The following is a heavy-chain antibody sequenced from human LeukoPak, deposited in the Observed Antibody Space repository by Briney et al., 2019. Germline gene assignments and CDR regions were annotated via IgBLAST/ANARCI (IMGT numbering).Heavy chain of an antibody. Sequence: AASVKVSCKASGYTFTSYGINWVRQAPGQGLEWMGWISGYNGNTNYAQKLQGRVTMTTDTSTSTAYMELRSLRSDDTAVYYCARDGRTPQYYYDSSGYTTPWGDFDYWGQGTLVTVSS. CDR2: ISGYNGNT. CDR3: ARDGRTPQYYYDSSGYTTPWGDFDY. CDR1: GYTFTSYG. J-gene: IGHJ4*02. D-gene: IGHD3-22*01. V-gene: IGHV1-18*01.